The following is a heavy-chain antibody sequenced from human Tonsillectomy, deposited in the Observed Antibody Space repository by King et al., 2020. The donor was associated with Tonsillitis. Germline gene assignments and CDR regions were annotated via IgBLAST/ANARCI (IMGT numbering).Heavy chain of an antibody. D-gene: IGHD3-3*01. CDR3: AKGSDLDDVDS. J-gene: IGHJ4*02. Sequence: VQLVESGGGVVQPGGSLRLSCAASGFTFSRYGMHWVRQTPGKGLEWVAFIRYDGNNKYYPDSVKGRFTISRDNSKNTLYLQMNSLRTEDRAVYYCAKGSDLDDVDSWGQGTLVTVSS. CDR1: GFTFSRYG. V-gene: IGHV3-30*02. CDR2: IRYDGNNK.